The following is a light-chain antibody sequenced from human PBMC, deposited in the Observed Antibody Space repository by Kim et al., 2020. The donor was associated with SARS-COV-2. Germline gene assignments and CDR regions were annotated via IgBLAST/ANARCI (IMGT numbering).Light chain of an antibody. CDR1: QGINNY. CDR3: QQINVLPPVT. V-gene: IGKV1-12*01. Sequence: DIQMTQSPSALSASVGDRVTITCRASQGINNYLAWYQQKPGKAPQLLIYSAYTLYTGVPSRFTGFGYGTDFTLTISSLQPEDFATYYCQQINVLPPVTFGGGTKVDIK. J-gene: IGKJ4*01. CDR2: SAY.